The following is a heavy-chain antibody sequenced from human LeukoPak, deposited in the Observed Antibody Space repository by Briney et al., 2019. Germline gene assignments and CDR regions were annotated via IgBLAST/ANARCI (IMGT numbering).Heavy chain of an antibody. CDR1: GFTFTMYA. CDR2: ISGSGGNT. J-gene: IGHJ6*02. Sequence: GGSLRLSCAASGFTFTMYAMSWVRQAPGKGLEWVPSISGSGGNTYFADSVKGRFTISRDYSKNTLNLQMNSLRAEDTAVYYCAKQAGHFYYYDMDVWGQGTAVTVSS. V-gene: IGHV3-23*01. CDR3: AKQAGHFYYYDMDV. D-gene: IGHD6-19*01.